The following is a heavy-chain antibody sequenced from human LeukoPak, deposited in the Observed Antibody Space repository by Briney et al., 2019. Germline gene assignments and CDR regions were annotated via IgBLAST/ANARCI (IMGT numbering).Heavy chain of an antibody. CDR2: ISSSSSYT. Sequence: GGSLRLSCAASGFTFSDYYMSWIRQAPGKGLEWVSYISSSSSYTNYADSVKGRFTISRDNAKNLLYLQMNSLRAEDTAVYYCARDRGMTTVTLVDYWGQGTLVTVSS. J-gene: IGHJ4*02. CDR1: GFTFSDYY. D-gene: IGHD4-17*01. CDR3: ARDRGMTTVTLVDY. V-gene: IGHV3-11*06.